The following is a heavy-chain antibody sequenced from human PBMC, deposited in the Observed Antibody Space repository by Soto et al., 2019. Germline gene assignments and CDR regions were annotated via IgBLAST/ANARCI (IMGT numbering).Heavy chain of an antibody. CDR3: ARHRYYYDSSGYPGAFDI. D-gene: IGHD3-22*01. V-gene: IGHV5-10-1*01. CDR2: IDPSDSYT. CDR1: GYSFTSYW. Sequence: PGESLKISCKGSGYSFTSYWISWVRQMPGKGLEWMGRIDPSDSYTNYSPSFQGHVTISADKSISTAYPQWSSLKASDTAMYYCARHRYYYDSSGYPGAFDIWGQGTMVTVS. J-gene: IGHJ3*02.